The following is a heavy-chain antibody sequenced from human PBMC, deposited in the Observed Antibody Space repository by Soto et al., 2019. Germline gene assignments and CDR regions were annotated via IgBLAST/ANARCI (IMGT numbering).Heavy chain of an antibody. V-gene: IGHV3-73*01. Sequence: GGSLRLSCAASGFTFSGSAMHWVRQASGKGLEWVGRIRSKANSYATAYAASVKGRFTISRDDSKNTAYLQMNSLKTEDTAVYYCMSRNYDYVWGSYRYQDYYGMDVWGQGTTVTVSS. J-gene: IGHJ6*02. CDR1: GFTFSGSA. D-gene: IGHD3-16*02. CDR3: MSRNYDYVWGSYRYQDYYGMDV. CDR2: IRSKANSYAT.